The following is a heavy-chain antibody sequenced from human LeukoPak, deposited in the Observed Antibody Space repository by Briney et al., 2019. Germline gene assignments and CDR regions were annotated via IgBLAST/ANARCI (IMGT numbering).Heavy chain of an antibody. Sequence: GASVKVSCKASGYPFTTYGISWVRQAPGQGLEWMGWISGYNGNTNYAQKLQGRVTMTTDTSTSTAYMELRSLRSGDTAVYYCARAWSDYDILTGSYTGPFDYWGQGTLVTVSS. V-gene: IGHV1-18*01. J-gene: IGHJ4*02. D-gene: IGHD3-9*01. CDR1: GYPFTTYG. CDR3: ARAWSDYDILTGSYTGPFDY. CDR2: ISGYNGNT.